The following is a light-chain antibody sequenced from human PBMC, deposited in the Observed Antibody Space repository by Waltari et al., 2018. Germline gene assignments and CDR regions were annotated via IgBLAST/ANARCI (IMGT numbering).Light chain of an antibody. J-gene: IGLJ3*02. CDR2: DVS. CDR1: SSDVGGYNY. CDR3: CSFTSRSTWV. Sequence: QSALTQPASVSGSPGQSITISCTGTSSDVGGYNYVSWYQQHPGKVPKLLIFDVSNRPSGVSNRFSGSKSSNTASLTISGLQAEDESDYYCCSFTSRSTWVFGGGTKLTVL. V-gene: IGLV2-14*01.